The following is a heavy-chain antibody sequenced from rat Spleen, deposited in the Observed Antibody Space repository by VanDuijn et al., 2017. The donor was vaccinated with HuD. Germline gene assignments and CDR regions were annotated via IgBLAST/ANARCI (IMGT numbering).Heavy chain of an antibody. CDR1: DYSITNNY. CDR3: ARHTGGGYSAVDY. V-gene: IGHV3-1*01. J-gene: IGHJ2*01. D-gene: IGHD1-11*01. CDR2: ISYSGST. Sequence: EVQLQESGPGLVKPSQSLSLTCSVTDYSITNNYWGWIRKFPGNKMEWIGHISYSGSTSYNPSLKSRISITRDTSKNQFFLQLNSVTTEDTATYFCARHTGGGYSAVDYWGQGVMVTVSS.